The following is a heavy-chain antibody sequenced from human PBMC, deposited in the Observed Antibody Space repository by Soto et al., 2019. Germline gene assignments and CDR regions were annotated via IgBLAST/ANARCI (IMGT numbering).Heavy chain of an antibody. J-gene: IGHJ4*02. CDR1: GCTFSSYA. CDR2: IIPIFGTA. D-gene: IGHD5-18*01. V-gene: IGHV1-69*06. Sequence: GASVKVSCKASGCTFSSYAISWVRQAPGQGLEWMGGIIPIFGTANYAQKFQGRVTITADKSTSTAYMELSSLRSEDTAVYYCARLSSAKTLHRYRDTAMPYWGQGTLVTVSS. CDR3: ARLSSAKTLHRYRDTAMPY.